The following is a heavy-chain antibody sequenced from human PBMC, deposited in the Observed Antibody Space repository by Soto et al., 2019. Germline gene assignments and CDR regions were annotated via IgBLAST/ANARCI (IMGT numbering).Heavy chain of an antibody. D-gene: IGHD3-22*01. J-gene: IGHJ4*02. CDR2: IWYDGSAK. CDR3: ARHTSIDYYDSGGYYGSFDN. CDR1: GFSFTTYG. V-gene: IGHV3-33*01. Sequence: GGSLSLSCAASGFSFTTYGMHWVRQAPGKGLEWVAVIWYDGSAKYYADSVKGRFTISRDNSKSALYLQMNSLRAEDTAVYYCARHTSIDYYDSGGYYGSFDNWGQGTLVTVSS.